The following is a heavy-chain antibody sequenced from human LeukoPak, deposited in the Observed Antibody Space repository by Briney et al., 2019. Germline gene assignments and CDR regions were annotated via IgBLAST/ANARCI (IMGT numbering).Heavy chain of an antibody. CDR2: IYYSGST. CDR3: ARRYYDSSGYNYYFDY. Sequence: SETLSLTCTVSGGSISSSSYYWGWIRQPPGKGREWIGSIYYSGSTYYHPSLKSRVTISVDTSKNQFSLKLSSVTAADTAVYYCARRYYDSSGYNYYFDYWGQGTLVTVSS. V-gene: IGHV4-39*01. CDR1: GGSISSSSYY. J-gene: IGHJ4*02. D-gene: IGHD3-22*01.